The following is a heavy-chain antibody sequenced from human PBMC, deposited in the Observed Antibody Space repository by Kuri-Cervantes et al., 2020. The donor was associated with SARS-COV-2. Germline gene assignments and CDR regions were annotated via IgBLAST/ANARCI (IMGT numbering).Heavy chain of an antibody. V-gene: IGHV3-23*01. CDR1: GSTFSNNA. J-gene: IGHJ4*02. CDR2: VSGSGFTT. D-gene: IGHD2-8*01. Sequence: GGSLRLSCTASGSTFSNNAMSWVRQAPGKGPEWVAGVSGSGFTTYYADSVEGRFTISRDNSKKMVFLQMNSLRAEDTAVYYCAGVYAMFYWGQGTLVNVSS. CDR3: AGVYAMFY.